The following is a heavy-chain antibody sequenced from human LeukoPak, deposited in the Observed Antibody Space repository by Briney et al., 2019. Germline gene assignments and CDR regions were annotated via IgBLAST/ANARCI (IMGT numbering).Heavy chain of an antibody. CDR1: GGSISNTAYY. V-gene: IGHV4-39*01. J-gene: IGHJ5*02. Sequence: SETLSLTCSVSGGSISNTAYYWAWIRQPPRKGLEWIGNIYYSGSTYFHPSLKNRVTISVDTSKNQFSLKLTSVTPADTAVYFCARQKNWNFGGGWFDPWGQGTPVTVSS. CDR3: ARQKNWNFGGGWFDP. D-gene: IGHD1-7*01. CDR2: IYYSGST.